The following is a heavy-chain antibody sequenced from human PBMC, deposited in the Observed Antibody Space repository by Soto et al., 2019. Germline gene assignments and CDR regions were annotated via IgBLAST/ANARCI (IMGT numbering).Heavy chain of an antibody. CDR3: ARGAMTKLDY. J-gene: IGHJ4*02. V-gene: IGHV4-59*01. Sequence: SATLSLTCTVSGGSISSYYWSWIRQPPGKGLEWIGYIFYSGSTNYNPSLKSRLTISVDTSKNQVSLKLNSVTAADTAVYYCARGAMTKLDYWGQGILVTVSS. CDR1: GGSISSYY. CDR2: IFYSGST. D-gene: IGHD4-17*01.